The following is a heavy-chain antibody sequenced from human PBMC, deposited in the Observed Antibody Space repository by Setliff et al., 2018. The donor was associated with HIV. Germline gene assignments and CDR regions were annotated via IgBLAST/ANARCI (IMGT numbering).Heavy chain of an antibody. V-gene: IGHV1-18*01. Sequence: ASVKVSCKASGYTFTSYGISWVRQAPGQGLEWMGWISAYNGHTNYAQKFQGRVTMTIDTSTSTAYTELRSLRSDDTAVYYCARDVPTYCSSINCYDTKNQNWFDPWGQGTLVTVSS. D-gene: IGHD2-2*01. J-gene: IGHJ5*02. CDR2: ISAYNGHT. CDR1: GYTFTSYG. CDR3: ARDVPTYCSSINCYDTKNQNWFDP.